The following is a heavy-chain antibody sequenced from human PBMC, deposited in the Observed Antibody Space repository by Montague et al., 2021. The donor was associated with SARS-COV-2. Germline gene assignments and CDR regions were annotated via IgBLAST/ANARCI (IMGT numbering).Heavy chain of an antibody. V-gene: IGHV4-4*07. CDR3: ARDGGFYGSGGYSL. D-gene: IGHD3-10*01. CDR1: GGSIRSYS. Sequence: SETLSLTCTVSGGSIRSYSWSWIRQPAAKGLDWIGRIFASGGTIXSPSLRSRVSMSVDASKNQFFFILTSVTAADTGVYFCARDGGFYGSGGYSLWGQGTLVTVSS. CDR2: IFASGGT. J-gene: IGHJ4*02.